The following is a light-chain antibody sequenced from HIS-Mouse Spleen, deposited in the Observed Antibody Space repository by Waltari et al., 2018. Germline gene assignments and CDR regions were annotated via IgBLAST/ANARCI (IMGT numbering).Light chain of an antibody. V-gene: IGLV2-11*01. CDR2: EVS. CDR1: SSDAGCYNY. J-gene: IGLJ3*02. CDR3: CSYAGSFWV. Sequence: QSALTQPRSVSGSPGPSVTLPCTGTSSDAGCYNYVSWYQQHPGKAPKLMIYEVSKRPSGVPDRFSGSKSGNTASLTISGLQAEDEADYYCCSYAGSFWVFGGGTKLTVL.